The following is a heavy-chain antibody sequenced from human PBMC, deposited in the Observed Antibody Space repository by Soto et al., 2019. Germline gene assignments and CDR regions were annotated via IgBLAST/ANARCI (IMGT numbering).Heavy chain of an antibody. CDR2: IIPIFGTA. CDR1: GGTFSSYA. CDR3: ARLGSYYDSSGHPMVEAYYYGMDV. Sequence: GASVKVSCKASGGTFSSYAISWVRQAPGQGLEWMGGIIPIFGTANYAQKFQGRVTITADESTSTAYMELSSLRSEDTAVYYCARLGSYYDSSGHPMVEAYYYGMDVWGQGTTVTVSS. D-gene: IGHD3-22*01. J-gene: IGHJ6*02. V-gene: IGHV1-69*13.